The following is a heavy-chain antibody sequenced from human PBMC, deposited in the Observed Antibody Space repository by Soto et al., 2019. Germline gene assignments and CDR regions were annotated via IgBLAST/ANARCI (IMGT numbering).Heavy chain of an antibody. D-gene: IGHD5-18*01. CDR2: IYYSGST. CDR3: ARVPDTAMVSVGGMDV. CDR1: GCSISSGGYD. J-gene: IGHJ6*02. Sequence: SETLSLTCTVSGCSISSGGYDWSWIRQHPGKGLEWIGYIYYSGSTYYNPSLKSRVTISVDTSKNQFSLKLSSVTAADTAVYYCARVPDTAMVSVGGMDVWGQGTTVTVSS. V-gene: IGHV4-39*01.